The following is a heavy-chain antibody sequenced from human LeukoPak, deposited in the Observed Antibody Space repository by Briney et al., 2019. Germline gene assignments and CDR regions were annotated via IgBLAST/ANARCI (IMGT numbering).Heavy chain of an antibody. D-gene: IGHD3-10*01. CDR2: FDPEDGET. Sequence: ASVKVSCKVSGYTLTELSMHWVRQAPGKGLEWMGGFDPEDGETIYAQKFQGRVTTTEDTSTDTGYMELSSLRSEDTAVYYCATDQRGAGLGFVYGSGSFNGLDVWGQGTTVTVSS. CDR3: ATDQRGAGLGFVYGSGSFNGLDV. CDR1: GYTLTELS. V-gene: IGHV1-24*01. J-gene: IGHJ6*02.